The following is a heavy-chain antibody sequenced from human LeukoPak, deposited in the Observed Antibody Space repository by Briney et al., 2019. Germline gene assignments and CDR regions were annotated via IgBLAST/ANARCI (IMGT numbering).Heavy chain of an antibody. CDR2: IYPGDSDA. CDR1: GYSFTSYW. CDR3: ARQDGSDYLDY. J-gene: IGHJ4*02. D-gene: IGHD1-14*01. V-gene: IGHV5-51*01. Sequence: GESLKISCKGSGYSFTSYWIGWLRQMPGKGLEWMGIIYPGDSDARYSPSFQGQVTISADKSISTAFLQWNSLKASDTAMYYCARQDGSDYLDYWGQGTLVTVSS.